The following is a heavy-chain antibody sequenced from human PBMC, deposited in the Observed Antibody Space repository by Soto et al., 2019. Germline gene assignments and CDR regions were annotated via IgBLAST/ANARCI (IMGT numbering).Heavy chain of an antibody. J-gene: IGHJ6*02. Sequence: SETLSLTCTVSGGSIGRYYWSWIRQPPGKGLEWIGYIYHSGSTNYNPSLKSRVSITVDTSKNQFSLKLTSVTAADTAVYYCARVSGSYYYGMDVWGQGTMVTVSS. D-gene: IGHD1-26*01. CDR1: GGSIGRYY. V-gene: IGHV4-59*08. CDR3: ARVSGSYYYGMDV. CDR2: IYHSGST.